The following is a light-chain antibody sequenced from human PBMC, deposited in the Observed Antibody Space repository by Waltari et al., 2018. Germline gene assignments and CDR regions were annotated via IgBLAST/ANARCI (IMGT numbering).Light chain of an antibody. CDR2: SAS. Sequence: VILTQSPATLSLSPGERATLSCRASQSVSSNLAWYQQKPGQAPRLLIHSASSRATGIPARFSGSGSGTDFTLTISSLEPEDVGVYHCYQHSSGYFTFGPGTKLDMK. V-gene: IGKV3-11*01. CDR3: YQHSSGYFT. CDR1: QSVSSN. J-gene: IGKJ3*01.